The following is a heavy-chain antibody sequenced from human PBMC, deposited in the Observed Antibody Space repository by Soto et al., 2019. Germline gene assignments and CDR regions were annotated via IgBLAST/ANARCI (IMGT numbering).Heavy chain of an antibody. CDR1: GGSISSGDYY. CDR3: ARATRVGALFDY. V-gene: IGHV4-30-4*01. J-gene: IGHJ4*02. Sequence: QVQLQESGPGLVKPSQTLSLTCTVSGGSISSGDYYWSWIRQPPGKGLEWIGYIYYSGSTYYNPSLKSRVTISVDPSKNQFSLELSSVTAADTAVYYCARATRVGALFDYWGQGPLVTVSS. D-gene: IGHD1-26*01. CDR2: IYYSGST.